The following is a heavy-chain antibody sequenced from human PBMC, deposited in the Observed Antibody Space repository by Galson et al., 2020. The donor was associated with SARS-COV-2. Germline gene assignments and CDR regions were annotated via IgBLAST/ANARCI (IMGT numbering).Heavy chain of an antibody. CDR3: ARTTSSGWCFDA. J-gene: IGHJ4*02. V-gene: IGHV2-70*17. Sequence: SGPPLVKPTQTLTLTCTFSGFSLTTNGLCVSWIRQPPGKALEWLARIDWDDDKFYSTSLQTRLAISKDTAKNQVVLTTTNVDPIDTGTYYCARTTSSGWCFDAWGQGTLVTVSS. CDR1: GFSLTTNGLC. D-gene: IGHD6-19*01. CDR2: IDWDDDK.